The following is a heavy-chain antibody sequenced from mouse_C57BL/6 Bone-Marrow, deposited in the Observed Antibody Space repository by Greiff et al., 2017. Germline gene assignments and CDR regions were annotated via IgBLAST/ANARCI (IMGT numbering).Heavy chain of an antibody. V-gene: IGHV5-17*01. Sequence: EVQLVDSGGGLVKPGGSLKLSCAASGFTFSDYGMHWVRQAPEKGLEWVAYISSGSSTIYYADTVKGRFTISRDNAKNTLFLQMTSLRSEDTAMYYCARDTTVVYLDYWGQGTTLTVSS. D-gene: IGHD1-1*01. J-gene: IGHJ2*01. CDR1: GFTFSDYG. CDR2: ISSGSSTI. CDR3: ARDTTVVYLDY.